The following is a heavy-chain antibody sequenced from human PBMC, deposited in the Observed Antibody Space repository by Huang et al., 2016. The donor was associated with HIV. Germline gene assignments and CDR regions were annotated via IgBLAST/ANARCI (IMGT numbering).Heavy chain of an antibody. CDR1: GFTFSSYG. CDR2: IRYDGSNK. D-gene: IGHD3-10*01. V-gene: IGHV3-30*02. Sequence: QVQLVESGGGVVQPGGSLRLSCAASGFTFSSYGRHGGRQAPGKGLEWVAFIRYDGSNKDYADSVRGRFTISRDNSKNTLYLQMNSLRAEDTAVYYCAKGSMANAFDIWGQGTMVTVSS. CDR3: AKGSMANAFDI. J-gene: IGHJ3*02.